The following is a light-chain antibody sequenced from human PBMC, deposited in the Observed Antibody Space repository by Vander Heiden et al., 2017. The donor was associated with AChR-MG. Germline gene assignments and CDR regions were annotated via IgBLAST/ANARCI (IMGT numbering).Light chain of an antibody. CDR3: QQYHQWPLT. Sequence: EIVMTQSPATLSLSPGERATLSCRARQNVNIDLAWFQQRPGQAPRLLIYAASTRATGVPASFSGSGSGTEFTLTISSLQSEDSAVYYCQQYHQWPLTLGGGTKVEI. J-gene: IGKJ4*01. CDR1: QNVNID. CDR2: AAS. V-gene: IGKV3-15*01.